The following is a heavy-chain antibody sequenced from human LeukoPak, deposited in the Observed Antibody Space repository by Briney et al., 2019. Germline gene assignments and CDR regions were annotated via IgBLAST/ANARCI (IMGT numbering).Heavy chain of an antibody. CDR1: KFTFSTYW. V-gene: IGHV3-7*01. Sequence: PGGSLRLSCVASKFTFSTYWMSWVRQAPGKGLEWVADIKQDGSEKYYVDSVKGRFTISRQNAKNSLFLQMNSLRAEDTAVYYCARSPSVWFGRGDAFDIWGQGTMVTVSS. D-gene: IGHD3-10*01. CDR3: ARSPSVWFGRGDAFDI. CDR2: IKQDGSEK. J-gene: IGHJ3*02.